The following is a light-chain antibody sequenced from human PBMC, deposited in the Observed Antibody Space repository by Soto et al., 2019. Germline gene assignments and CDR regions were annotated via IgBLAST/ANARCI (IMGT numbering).Light chain of an antibody. CDR2: DAS. J-gene: IGKJ3*01. V-gene: IGKV1-33*01. Sequence: DIQMTQSPSSMSASVGDRVTITCQASQDIKSNLNWFQQKSGKAPRLLVYDASNLEPGVSSRLSASGSATDFTFTIRSLQPEDTATYFCQQYDNFPFTFGPGTKVEI. CDR3: QQYDNFPFT. CDR1: QDIKSN.